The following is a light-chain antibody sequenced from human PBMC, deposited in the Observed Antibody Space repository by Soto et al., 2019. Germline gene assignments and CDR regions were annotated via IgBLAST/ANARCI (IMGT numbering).Light chain of an antibody. CDR3: MLYVGSGIWV. Sequence: QTVVTQEASFSVSPGRTVTLTCALNSGSVSTNYYPSWYQQTPGQVPRTLIYNTNTRSSGVPDRFSGSILGNKAALTITGAQADDESDYYCMLYVGSGIWVVGGGTKLTVL. V-gene: IGLV8-61*01. CDR2: NTN. CDR1: SGSVSTNYY. J-gene: IGLJ3*02.